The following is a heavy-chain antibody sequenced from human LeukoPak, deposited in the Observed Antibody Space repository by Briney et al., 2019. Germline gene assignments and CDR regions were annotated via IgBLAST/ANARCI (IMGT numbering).Heavy chain of an antibody. D-gene: IGHD3-22*01. CDR3: ARAPGESSGYYPFDAFDI. J-gene: IGHJ3*02. CDR2: IIPIFGTA. V-gene: IGHV1-69*05. CDR1: GGTFSSYA. Sequence: SVKVSCKASGGTFSSYAISWVRQAPGQGLEWMGGIIPIFGTANYAQKFQGRVTITTDESTSTAYMELSSLRSEDTAVYYCARAPGESSGYYPFDAFDIWGQGTMVTVSA.